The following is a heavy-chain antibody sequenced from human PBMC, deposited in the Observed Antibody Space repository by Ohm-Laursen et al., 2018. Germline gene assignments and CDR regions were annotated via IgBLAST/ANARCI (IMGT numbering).Heavy chain of an antibody. CDR3: ARGGSSWSVDY. V-gene: IGHV3-66*01. CDR2: IYSGGST. CDR1: GFTVSSNY. J-gene: IGHJ4*02. D-gene: IGHD6-13*01. Sequence: GSLRLSCAASGFTVSSNYISWVRQAPRKGLEWVSVIYSGGSTDYADSVKGRFTMSRDNSKNTLYLQMNSLRAEDTAVYYCARGGSSWSVDYWGQGTLVTVSS.